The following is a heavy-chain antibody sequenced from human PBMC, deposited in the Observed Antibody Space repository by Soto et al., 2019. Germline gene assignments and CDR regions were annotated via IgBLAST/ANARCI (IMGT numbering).Heavy chain of an antibody. Sequence: GASVKVSCKASGGTFSSYTISWVRQAPGQGLEWMGRIIPILGIANYAQKFQGRVTITADKSTSTAYMELSSLRSEDTAVYYCARDPGGYPGFDYWGQGTLVTVSS. CDR2: IIPILGIA. J-gene: IGHJ4*02. CDR3: ARDPGGYPGFDY. D-gene: IGHD5-12*01. CDR1: GGTFSSYT. V-gene: IGHV1-69*04.